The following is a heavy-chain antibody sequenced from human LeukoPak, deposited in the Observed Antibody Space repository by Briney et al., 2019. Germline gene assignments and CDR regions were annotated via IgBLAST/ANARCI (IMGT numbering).Heavy chain of an antibody. CDR2: IYYSGST. V-gene: IGHV4-39*07. CDR1: GGSISSSSYY. CDR3: ARAPPICSGNSCHKHFDL. Sequence: SETLSLTCTVSGGSISSSSYYWGWIRQPPGKGLEWIGSIYYSGSTYYNPSLKSRLTISLDTSKNQFSLRLGSVTAADTAVYYCARAPPICSGNSCHKHFDLWGRGTLVTVSS. J-gene: IGHJ2*01. D-gene: IGHD2-15*01.